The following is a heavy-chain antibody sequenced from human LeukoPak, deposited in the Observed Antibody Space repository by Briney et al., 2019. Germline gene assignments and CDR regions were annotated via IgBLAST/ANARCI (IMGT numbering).Heavy chain of an antibody. Sequence: ASVKVSCKASGYTFTSYDINWVRQATGQGLEWMGWMNPNSGNTGYAQKFQGRVTMTRNTSISTAYMELSSLRSEDTAVYYCARGRRVVVVAAPQNPPKYYFGYWGQGTLVTVSS. CDR2: MNPNSGNT. CDR3: ARGRRVVVVAAPQNPPKYYFGY. D-gene: IGHD2-15*01. CDR1: GYTFTSYD. V-gene: IGHV1-8*01. J-gene: IGHJ4*02.